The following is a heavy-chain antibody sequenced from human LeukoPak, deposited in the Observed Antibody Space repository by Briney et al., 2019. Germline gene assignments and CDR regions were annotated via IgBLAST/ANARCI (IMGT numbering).Heavy chain of an antibody. CDR1: GGTFSSYT. V-gene: IGHV1-69*02. CDR2: IIPILGIA. J-gene: IGHJ4*02. D-gene: IGHD3-22*01. CDR3: ATHPDYYDSSGYYSGSSDY. Sequence: VASVKVSCKASGGTFSSYTISWVRQAPGQGLEWMGRIIPILGIANYAQKFQGRVTITADKSTSTAYMELSSLRSEDTAVYYCATHPDYYDSSGYYSGSSDYWGQGTLVTVSS.